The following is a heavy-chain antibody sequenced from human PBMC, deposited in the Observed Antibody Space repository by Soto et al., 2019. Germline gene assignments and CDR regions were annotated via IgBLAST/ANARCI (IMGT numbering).Heavy chain of an antibody. CDR1: GYSISSGYY. Sequence: SETLSLTCAVSGYSISSGYYWGWIRQPPGKGLEWIGSVYHSGSTYYNPSLKSRVTISVDTSKSQFPLKLSSVTAADTAVYYCARDGAGGVGATAREYYFDYWGQGTLVTVSS. D-gene: IGHD1-26*01. CDR2: VYHSGST. CDR3: ARDGAGGVGATAREYYFDY. V-gene: IGHV4-38-2*02. J-gene: IGHJ4*02.